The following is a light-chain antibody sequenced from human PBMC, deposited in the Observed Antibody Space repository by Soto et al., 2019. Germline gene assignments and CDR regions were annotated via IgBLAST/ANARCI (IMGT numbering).Light chain of an antibody. CDR2: DVS. J-gene: IGLJ3*02. CDR3: SSYTSSSTRV. CDR1: SSDVGGYNY. Sequence: QSALTPPASVYGSPGQSITISCTGTSSDVGGYNYVSWYQQHPGKAPKLMIYDVSNQPSGVSNRFSGSKSCNTASLTISGLQAEDEADYYCSSYTSSSTRVFGGGTQLTVL. V-gene: IGLV2-14*01.